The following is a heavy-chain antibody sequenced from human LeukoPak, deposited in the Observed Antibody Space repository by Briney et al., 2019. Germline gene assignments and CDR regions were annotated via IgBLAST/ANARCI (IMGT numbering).Heavy chain of an antibody. Sequence: SQTLSLTCTVSGGSISSGSYYWSWIRQPAGKGLEWIGRIYTSGSTNYNPSLKSRVTISVDTPKNQFSLKLSSVTAADTAVYYCARDRFPNYYMDVWGKGTTVTVSS. CDR3: ARDRFPNYYMDV. CDR2: IYTSGST. V-gene: IGHV4-61*02. CDR1: GGSISSGSYY. D-gene: IGHD3-10*01. J-gene: IGHJ6*03.